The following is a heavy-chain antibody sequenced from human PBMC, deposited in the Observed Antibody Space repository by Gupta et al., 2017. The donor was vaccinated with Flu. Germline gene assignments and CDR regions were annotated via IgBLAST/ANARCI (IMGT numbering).Heavy chain of an antibody. J-gene: IGHJ4*02. CDR2: ISYDETIK. CDR1: GFTFSSYG. D-gene: IGHD3-22*01. Sequence: QVQLVESGGGVVQPGGSLRLSCAASGFTFSSYGMHWVRQAPGKGLEWVEVISYDETIKHYGDSVKGRVTITRDNTKNRLYLKMNSLRDDDTAGYDCAKLNITVQPIDYYDSSAFDNWGQGTLVTVSS. CDR3: AKLNITVQPIDYYDSSAFDN. V-gene: IGHV3-30*18.